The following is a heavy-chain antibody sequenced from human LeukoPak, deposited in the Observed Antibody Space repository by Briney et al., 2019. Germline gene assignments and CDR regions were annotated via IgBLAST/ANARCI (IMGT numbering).Heavy chain of an antibody. D-gene: IGHD6-13*01. Sequence: GASVKVSCKASGYTFTSYGISWVRQAPGQGLEWMGGIIPIFGTANYAQKFQGRVTITADESTSTAYMELSSLRSEDTAVYYCARALSSSSWLFYWGQGTLVTVSS. V-gene: IGHV1-69*13. CDR2: IIPIFGTA. CDR1: GYTFTSYG. J-gene: IGHJ4*02. CDR3: ARALSSSSWLFY.